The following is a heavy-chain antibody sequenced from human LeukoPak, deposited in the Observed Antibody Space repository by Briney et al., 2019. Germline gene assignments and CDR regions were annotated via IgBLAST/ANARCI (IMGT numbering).Heavy chain of an antibody. D-gene: IGHD3-10*01. CDR3: AKLGNFASGRYSD. CDR2: ISYSGGYT. V-gene: IGHV3-23*01. Sequence: PGRSLRLSCAASGFTFSSFAMSWVRQAPGKGLEWVSGISYSGGYTYYADSVKGRFTISRDNSKNTLYLQMNSLRAEDAAVYYCAKLGNFASGRYSDWGQGTLVSVSS. CDR1: GFTFSSFA. J-gene: IGHJ4*02.